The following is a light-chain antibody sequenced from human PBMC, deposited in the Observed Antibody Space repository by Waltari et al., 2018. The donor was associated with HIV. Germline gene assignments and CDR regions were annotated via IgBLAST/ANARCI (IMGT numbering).Light chain of an antibody. CDR3: QQHDTSLYS. J-gene: IGKJ2*03. Sequence: IVLTQSPGTLSLSPGQRATPPCRASQSLTGTSLAWYQQIPGQPPRLLISGASNRATRIPDRFTAFGSGTDFTLTISELEPADSAIYFCQQHDTSLYSFGQGTRLEIK. CDR1: QSLTGTS. V-gene: IGKV3-20*01. CDR2: GAS.